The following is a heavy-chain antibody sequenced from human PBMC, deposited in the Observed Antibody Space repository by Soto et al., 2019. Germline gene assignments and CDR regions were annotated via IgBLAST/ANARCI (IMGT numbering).Heavy chain of an antibody. CDR3: AREGSYSAYNFAHGIQLWSFDY. J-gene: IGHJ4*02. D-gene: IGHD5-12*01. V-gene: IGHV4-4*07. CDR1: GGSINTFY. Sequence: SETLSLTCTVSGGSINTFYWSWVRQPAGKGLEWIGRIFSSGSTSFNPSLESRVAMSVDTSKNHFSLNLSSVTAADMAVYYCAREGSYSAYNFAHGIQLWSFDYWGQGTLVTVSS. CDR2: IFSSGST.